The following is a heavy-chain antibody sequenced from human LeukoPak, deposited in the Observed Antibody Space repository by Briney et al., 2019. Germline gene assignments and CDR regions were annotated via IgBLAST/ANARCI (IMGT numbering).Heavy chain of an antibody. CDR2: IRYDGSNK. V-gene: IGHV3-30*02. Sequence: PGGSLRLSCAASGFTFSSYGMHWVRQAPGKGLEWVAFIRYDGSNKYYADSVKGRFTISRDNSKNTLYLQMNSLRAEDTAVYYCAKSGYDSSGSTLDYWGQGTLVTVSS. D-gene: IGHD3-22*01. CDR1: GFTFSSYG. CDR3: AKSGYDSSGSTLDY. J-gene: IGHJ4*02.